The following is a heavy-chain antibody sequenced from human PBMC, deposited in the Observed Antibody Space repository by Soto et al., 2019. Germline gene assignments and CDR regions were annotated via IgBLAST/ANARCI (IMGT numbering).Heavy chain of an antibody. V-gene: IGHV2-5*01. CDR1: GFSLSTSGVG. D-gene: IGHD6-19*01. CDR3: ANELAVAPDY. Sequence: GSGPTLVNPTQTLTLTCTFSGFSLSTSGVGVGWIRQPPGKALEWLALIYWNDDKRYSPSLKGRFTISRDNSKNTLYLQMNSLRAEDTAVYYCANELAVAPDYWGQGTLVTVSS. J-gene: IGHJ4*02. CDR2: IYWNDDK.